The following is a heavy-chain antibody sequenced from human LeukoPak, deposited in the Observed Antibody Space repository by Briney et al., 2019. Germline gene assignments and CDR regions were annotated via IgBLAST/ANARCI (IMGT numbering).Heavy chain of an antibody. CDR3: ARDTPGYSSYPEGMDV. Sequence: ASVRVSCKASGYTFTGYYMYWVRQAPGQGLEYMGRINLKSGGTKYAQNFQGRVTMTRDTSISTAYMELTRLRSDDTAVYYCARDTPGYSSYPEGMDVWGQGTTVTVSS. CDR1: GYTFTGYY. D-gene: IGHD6-13*01. V-gene: IGHV1-2*06. J-gene: IGHJ6*02. CDR2: INLKSGGT.